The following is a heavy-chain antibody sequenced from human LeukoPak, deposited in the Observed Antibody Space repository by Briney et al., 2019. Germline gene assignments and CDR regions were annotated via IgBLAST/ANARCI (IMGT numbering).Heavy chain of an antibody. CDR1: GFTVSSSY. CDR3: ARDTWAYYMDV. J-gene: IGHJ6*03. Sequence: GGSLRLSCAASGFTVSSSYMSWVRQAPGKGLEWVSVIYSGGSTYYADSVKGRFTISRDNSKNTLYLQMNSLRVEDTAVYYCARDTWAYYMDVWGKGTTVTISS. CDR2: IYSGGST. V-gene: IGHV3-53*01. D-gene: IGHD2/OR15-2a*01.